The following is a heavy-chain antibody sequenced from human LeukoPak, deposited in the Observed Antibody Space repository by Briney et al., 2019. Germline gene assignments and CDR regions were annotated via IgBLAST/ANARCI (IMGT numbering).Heavy chain of an antibody. CDR3: ARVRIIGTSYYFDS. J-gene: IGHJ4*02. CDR2: TRNEANSYTT. V-gene: IGHV3-72*01. D-gene: IGHD1-20*01. CDR1: GFTFSDHY. Sequence: GGSLRLSCAASGFTFSDHYMDWVRQAPGKGLEWVGRTRNEANSYTTEYAASVKGRFTISRDDSMNSLYLQMNSLKTEDTAVYYCARVRIIGTSYYFDSWGQGTLVTVSS.